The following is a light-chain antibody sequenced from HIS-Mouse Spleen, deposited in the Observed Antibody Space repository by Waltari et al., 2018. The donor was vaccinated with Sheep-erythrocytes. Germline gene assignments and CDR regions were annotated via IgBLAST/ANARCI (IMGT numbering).Light chain of an antibody. Sequence: SYELTQPPSVSVSPGQTASIPCSGDNLGDKYACWYQQKPGQSPVLVSYQDSKRPSGIPERFSGSNSGNTATLTISGTQAMDEADYYCQAWDSSTAVFGGGTKLTVL. J-gene: IGLJ2*01. V-gene: IGLV3-1*01. CDR3: QAWDSSTAV. CDR2: QDS. CDR1: NLGDKY.